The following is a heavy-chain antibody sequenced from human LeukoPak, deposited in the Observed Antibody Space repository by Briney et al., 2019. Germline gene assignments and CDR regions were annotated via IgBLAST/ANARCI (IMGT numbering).Heavy chain of an antibody. CDR2: INPNSGGT. CDR3: ASSSGYYRAYYFDY. CDR1: GYTFTGYY. J-gene: IGHJ4*02. V-gene: IGHV1-2*02. Sequence: ASVKVSCKASGYTFTGYYMHWVRQAPGQGLEWMGWINPNSGGTNYAQKFQGRVTMTRDTSISTAYMELSRLRSDDTAVYYCASSSGYYRAYYFDYWGQGTLVTVSS. D-gene: IGHD3-22*01.